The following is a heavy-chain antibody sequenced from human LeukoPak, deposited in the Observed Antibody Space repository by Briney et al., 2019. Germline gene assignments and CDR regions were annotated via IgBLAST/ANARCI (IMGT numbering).Heavy chain of an antibody. D-gene: IGHD3-10*01. Sequence: PSETLSLTCTVSGGSISSYYWSWIRQPPGKGLEWIGYIYYSGSTNYNPSLKSRVTISVGTSKNQFSLKLSSVTAADTAVYYCARDLGITMVRGVIIKDYWGQGTLVTVSS. CDR3: ARDLGITMVRGVIIKDY. J-gene: IGHJ4*02. V-gene: IGHV4-59*01. CDR1: GGSISSYY. CDR2: IYYSGST.